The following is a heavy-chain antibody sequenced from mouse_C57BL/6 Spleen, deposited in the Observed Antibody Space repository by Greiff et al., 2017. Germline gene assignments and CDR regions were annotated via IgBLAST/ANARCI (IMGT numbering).Heavy chain of an antibody. CDR3: ARSGGYDYDDWYVDV. J-gene: IGHJ1*03. CDR2: IYPRDGST. D-gene: IGHD2-4*01. CDR1: GYTFTDHT. V-gene: IGHV1-78*01. Sequence: VQLQQSDAELVKPGASVKISCKVSGYTFTDHTIHWMKQRPEQGLEWIGYIYPRDGSTKYNEKFKGKATVTADKSSSTAYMQLNSRTSEDAAVYFGARSGGYDYDDWYVDVWGTGTTVTVSS.